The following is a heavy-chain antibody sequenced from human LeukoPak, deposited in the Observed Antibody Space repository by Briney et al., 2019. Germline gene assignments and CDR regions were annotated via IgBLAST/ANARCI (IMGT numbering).Heavy chain of an antibody. CDR1: GSTFSAYW. CDR3: ARHVHGGVFDY. Sequence: GGFRRPSCAAFGSTFSAYWMDWVGQAPGKGRGWVGSINQVGSAQNSVDSVKGRFTASTDNAMNSLFRQVDSLRAEATAVYYCARHVHGGVFDYGGQGALVTVPS. CDR2: INQVGSAQ. J-gene: IGHJ4*02. D-gene: IGHD3-16*01. V-gene: IGHV3-7*01.